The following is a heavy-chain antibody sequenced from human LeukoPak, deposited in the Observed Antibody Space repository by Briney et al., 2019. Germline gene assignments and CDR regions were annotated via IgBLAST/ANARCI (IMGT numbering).Heavy chain of an antibody. D-gene: IGHD6-19*01. J-gene: IGHJ4*02. CDR2: INHSGST. CDR1: GYSISSGYY. Sequence: SETLSLTCAVSGYSISSGYYWSWIRQPPGKGLEWIGEINHSGSTNYNPSLKSRVTISVDTSKNQFSLKLSSVTAADTAVYYCARTGYSSGWEGVRYFDYWGQGTLVTVSS. V-gene: IGHV4-34*01. CDR3: ARTGYSSGWEGVRYFDY.